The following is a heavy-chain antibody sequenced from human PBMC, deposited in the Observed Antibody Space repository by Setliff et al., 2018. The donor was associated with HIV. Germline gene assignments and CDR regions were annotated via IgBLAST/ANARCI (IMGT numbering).Heavy chain of an antibody. Sequence: GGSLRLSCEAYGLTFGYYTMTWVRQAPGKGLEWVSYITGSGSRIYYADSVKGRFTISRDNAKNSVYLQMNSLRAEDTAVYYCARDEATGGVDYWGQGTLVTVSS. CDR1: GLTFGYYT. J-gene: IGHJ4*02. D-gene: IGHD3-16*01. V-gene: IGHV3-48*04. CDR2: ITGSGSRI. CDR3: ARDEATGGVDY.